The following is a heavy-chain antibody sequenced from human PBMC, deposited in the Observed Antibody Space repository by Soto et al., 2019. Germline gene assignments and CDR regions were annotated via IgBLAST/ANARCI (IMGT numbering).Heavy chain of an antibody. V-gene: IGHV4-59*01. D-gene: IGHD3-9*01. Sequence: QMQLQESGPGLVKPSETMSLTCTASGASISNYYWNWIRQPPGKGLEWIGHIYNGESTNYNPSLKSRVTISVDTSKNQFSLKLGSVTAADTAVYYCAQTTDWPGFDYWGQGILVTVSS. CDR2: IYNGEST. J-gene: IGHJ4*02. CDR3: AQTTDWPGFDY. CDR1: GASISNYY.